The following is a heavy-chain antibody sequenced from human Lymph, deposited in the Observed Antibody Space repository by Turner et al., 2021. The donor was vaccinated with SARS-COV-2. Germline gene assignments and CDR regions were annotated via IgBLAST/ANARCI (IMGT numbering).Heavy chain of an antibody. J-gene: IGHJ5*02. CDR1: GYTFTSYD. Sequence: QVQLVQSGAEVKKPGASVKVSCKASGYTFTSYDINWVRQATGQGLEWMVWMNPNSGNTGYAQKFQGRGTMTRNTSISTAYMLRSSLRSEDTAVKYCARGDHLTVWFDPWVQGTLVTVSA. D-gene: IGHD3-9*01. CDR3: ARGDHLTVWFDP. CDR2: MNPNSGNT. V-gene: IGHV1-8*01.